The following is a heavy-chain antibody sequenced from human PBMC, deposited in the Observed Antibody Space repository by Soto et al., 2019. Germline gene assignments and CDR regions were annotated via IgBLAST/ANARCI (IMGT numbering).Heavy chain of an antibody. Sequence: GGSLRLSCAASGFTFSDYYMSWIRQAPGKGLEWISHISDSASTMYYADSVKGRFTISRDNARKSLFLHMNSLRAEDTAVYYCARDTAFISSGLFNPWGQGTLVTVSS. V-gene: IGHV3-11*01. J-gene: IGHJ5*02. CDR3: ARDTAFISSGLFNP. CDR1: GFTFSDYY. CDR2: ISDSASTM. D-gene: IGHD3-22*01.